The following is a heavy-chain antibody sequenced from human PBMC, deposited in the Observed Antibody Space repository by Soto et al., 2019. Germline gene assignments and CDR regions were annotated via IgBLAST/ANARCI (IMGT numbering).Heavy chain of an antibody. CDR3: ARGWIQLWDLDY. D-gene: IGHD5-18*01. J-gene: IGHJ4*02. Sequence: PGGSLRLSCAASGFTFSSYGMHWVRQAPGKGLEWVAVIWYDGSNKYYADSVKGRFTISRDNSKNTLYLQMNSLRAEDTAVYYCARGWIQLWDLDYWGQGTLVTVSS. CDR2: IWYDGSNK. V-gene: IGHV3-33*01. CDR1: GFTFSSYG.